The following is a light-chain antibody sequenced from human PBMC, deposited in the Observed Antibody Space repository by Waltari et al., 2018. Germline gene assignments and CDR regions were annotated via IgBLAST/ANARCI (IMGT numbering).Light chain of an antibody. Sequence: DIVMTQSPDSLAVSLGERATINCNSSQNVLFTSNDKNYLAWYQQKAGQPPKLLIYWASTRKSGVPDRFSGSGSGTDFTLTISSLQAEDVAVYYCQQYYNPPLTFGGGTKVEIK. CDR3: QQYYNPPLT. CDR1: QNVLFTSNDKNY. J-gene: IGKJ4*01. V-gene: IGKV4-1*01. CDR2: WAS.